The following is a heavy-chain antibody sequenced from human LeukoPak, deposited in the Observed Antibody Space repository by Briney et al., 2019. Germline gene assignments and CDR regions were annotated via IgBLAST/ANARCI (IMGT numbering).Heavy chain of an antibody. V-gene: IGHV3-7*03. Sequence: PPGGSLRLSCAASGFIFTNYFMSWVRQAPGKGLEWVASIKHDGSEKYYVDSVRGRFTISRDNAKNSLYLQMNSLRAEDTAVYYCARDPTPIRLLWFGELSHPDYWGQGTLVTVSS. J-gene: IGHJ4*02. CDR1: GFIFTNYF. D-gene: IGHD3-10*01. CDR2: IKHDGSEK. CDR3: ARDPTPIRLLWFGELSHPDY.